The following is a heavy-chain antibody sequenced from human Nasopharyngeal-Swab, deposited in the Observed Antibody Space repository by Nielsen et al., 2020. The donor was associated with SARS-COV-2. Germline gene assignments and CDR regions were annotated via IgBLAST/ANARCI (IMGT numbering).Heavy chain of an antibody. CDR1: GFTFTSSA. V-gene: IGHV1-58*01. J-gene: IGHJ6*02. Sequence: SVKVSCKASGFTFTSSAVQWVRQARGQRLEWIGWIVVGSGNTNYAQKFQERVTITRDMSTSTAYMELSSLRSEDTAVYYCARGPSVTIFGVVYYYYYGMDVWGQGTTVTVSS. CDR2: IVVGSGNT. CDR3: ARGPSVTIFGVVYYYYYGMDV. D-gene: IGHD3-3*01.